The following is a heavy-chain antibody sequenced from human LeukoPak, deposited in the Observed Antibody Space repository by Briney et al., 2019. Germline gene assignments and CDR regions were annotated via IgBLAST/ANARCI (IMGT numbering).Heavy chain of an antibody. CDR3: ARWGVLFDY. CDR2: INHSGST. CDR1: GGSFSGYY. V-gene: IGHV4-34*01. J-gene: IGHJ4*02. Sequence: SETLSLTCAVYGGSFSGYYWSWIRQPPGKGLEWIGEINHSGSTNYNPSLKSRVTISVDTSKNQFSLKLSSVAAADTAVYYCARWGVLFDYRGQGTLVTVSS. D-gene: IGHD2-8*01.